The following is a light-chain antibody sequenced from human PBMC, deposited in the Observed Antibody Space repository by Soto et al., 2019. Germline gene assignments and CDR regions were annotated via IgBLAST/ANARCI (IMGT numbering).Light chain of an antibody. J-gene: IGLJ1*01. Sequence: QSALTQPASVSGSPGQSITISCSGTSSDVGSSNLVSWYQQHPGKAPKLIIFDGDRRPSGVSGRFSGSKSGNTASLTISGLQAEDEADYCCCSFARSTTFYVFGTGTKLTVL. CDR3: CSFARSTTFYV. CDR1: SSDVGSSNL. CDR2: DGD. V-gene: IGLV2-23*01.